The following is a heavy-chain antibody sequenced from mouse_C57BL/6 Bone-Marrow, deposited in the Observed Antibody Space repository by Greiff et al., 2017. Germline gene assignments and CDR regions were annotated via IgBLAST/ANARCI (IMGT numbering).Heavy chain of an antibody. CDR1: GFTFSDYG. CDR3: ARRGLGPYYAMDY. Sequence: EVKLMESGGGLVKPGGSLKISCAASGFTFSDYGMHWVRQAPEKGLEWVAYISSVSSTIYYADTVKGRVTISRDNAKNTLFLQMNSLMSEDTAMYYCARRGLGPYYAMDYWGQGTSATVSS. CDR2: ISSVSSTI. V-gene: IGHV5-17*01. D-gene: IGHD4-1*01. J-gene: IGHJ4*01.